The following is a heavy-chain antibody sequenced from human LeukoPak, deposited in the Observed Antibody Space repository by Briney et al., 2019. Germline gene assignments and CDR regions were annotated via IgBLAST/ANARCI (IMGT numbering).Heavy chain of an antibody. V-gene: IGHV1-18*01. D-gene: IGHD2-15*01. Sequence: ASVKVSCKASGYTFTSYGISWVRQAPGQGLEWMGWISAYNGNTNYAQKLQGRVTMTTDTSTSTAYMELRSLRSDDTAVYYCASYCSGGSCYGERDWFDPWGQGTLVTVSS. CDR3: ASYCSGGSCYGERDWFDP. CDR2: ISAYNGNT. CDR1: GYTFTSYG. J-gene: IGHJ5*02.